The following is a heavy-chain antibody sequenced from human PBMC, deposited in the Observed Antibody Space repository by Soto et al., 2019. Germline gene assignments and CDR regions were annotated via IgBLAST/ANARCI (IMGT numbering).Heavy chain of an antibody. J-gene: IGHJ5*02. D-gene: IGHD4-17*01. CDR1: GYTFARYY. CDR3: AREPTETTRCFDP. V-gene: IGHV1-46*01. Sequence: QVQLVQSGAEVKKPGASVKVSCKASGYTFARYYIHWVRQAPGQGLEWMGIINPSGGSTNYAQKFQGRLTMTRDTSTSTVYMELSSLRSEDAAVYYCAREPTETTRCFDPWGQGTLVTVSS. CDR2: INPSGGST.